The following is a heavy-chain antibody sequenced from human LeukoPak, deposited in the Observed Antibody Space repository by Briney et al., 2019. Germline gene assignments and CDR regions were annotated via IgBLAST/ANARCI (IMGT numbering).Heavy chain of an antibody. CDR3: ARDQDSIGYGENLY. J-gene: IGHJ4*02. D-gene: IGHD5-18*01. CDR2: IYPRDGST. V-gene: IGHV1-46*01. CDR1: GYSFTSNY. Sequence: ASVKVSCKASGYSFTSNYIHWVRQAPGQGLEWMGMIYPRDGSTSYAQKFQGRVTVTRDTSTSTVHMELSGLRSEDTAVYYCARDQDSIGYGENLYWGQGILVTVSS.